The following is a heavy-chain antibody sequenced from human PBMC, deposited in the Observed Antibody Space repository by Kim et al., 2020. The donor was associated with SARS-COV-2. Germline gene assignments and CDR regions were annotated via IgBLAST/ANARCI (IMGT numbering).Heavy chain of an antibody. CDR1: GGSISSSSYY. Sequence: SETLSLTCTVSGGSISSSSYYWGWIRQPPGKGLEWIGSIYYSGSTYYNPSLKSRVTISVDTSKNQFSLKLSSVTAADTAVYYCARDSGLRYFDWLLSPFDYWGQGTLVTVSS. J-gene: IGHJ4*02. D-gene: IGHD3-9*01. CDR3: ARDSGLRYFDWLLSPFDY. V-gene: IGHV4-39*07. CDR2: IYYSGST.